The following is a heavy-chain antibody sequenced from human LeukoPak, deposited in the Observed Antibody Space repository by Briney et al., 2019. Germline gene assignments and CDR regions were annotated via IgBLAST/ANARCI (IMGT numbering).Heavy chain of an antibody. Sequence: SETLSLTCAVYGGSCSGYYWSWIRQPPGKGLEWIGEINHSGSTNYNPSLKSRVTISVDTSKNQFSLKLSSVTAADTAVYYCARGGYRSSTSRPFDYWGQGTLVTVSS. V-gene: IGHV4-34*01. J-gene: IGHJ4*02. CDR1: GGSCSGYY. D-gene: IGHD2-2*01. CDR2: INHSGST. CDR3: ARGGYRSSTSRPFDY.